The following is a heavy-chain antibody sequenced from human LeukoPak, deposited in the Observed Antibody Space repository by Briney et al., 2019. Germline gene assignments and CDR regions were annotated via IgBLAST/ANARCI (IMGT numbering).Heavy chain of an antibody. D-gene: IGHD6-19*01. V-gene: IGHV4-39*02. CDR3: AREVAGYSSGWFRFDP. CDR2: IYYRGST. Sequence: SETLSLTCTVSGGSLISDNWWSWVRQTPGKGLEWIGTIYYRGSTYYYPSLKSRVTISVDTSKNQFSLKLSSVTAADTAVYYCAREVAGYSSGWFRFDPCGQGTLVTVSS. CDR1: GGSLISDNW. J-gene: IGHJ5*02.